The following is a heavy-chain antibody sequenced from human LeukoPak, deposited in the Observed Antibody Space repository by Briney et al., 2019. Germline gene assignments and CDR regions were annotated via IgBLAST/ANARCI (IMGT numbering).Heavy chain of an antibody. V-gene: IGHV4-59*08. J-gene: IGHJ5*02. CDR2: IYHSGST. CDR3: ARTNYYGSGSYYPDL. D-gene: IGHD3-10*01. CDR1: GGSLSSYY. Sequence: SETLSLTCTVSGGSLSSYYWSWIRQPPGKGLEWIGFIYHSGSTDYNPSLKSQGTISVDTSKNQFSLKLSSVTAADTAVYYCARTNYYGSGSYYPDLWGQGTLVTVSS.